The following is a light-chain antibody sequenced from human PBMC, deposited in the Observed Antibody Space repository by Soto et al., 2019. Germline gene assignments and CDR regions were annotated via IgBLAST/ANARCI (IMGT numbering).Light chain of an antibody. CDR3: CSYAGSYPTLYV. J-gene: IGLJ1*01. CDR2: DVS. V-gene: IGLV2-11*01. CDR1: SSDVGGYNY. Sequence: QSALTQPRSVSGSPGHSVTISCNGTSSDVGGYNYVSWYQQHPGKAPKLMIYDVSKRPSGVPDRFSGSKSGNTASLTISGLQAEDEADYYYCSYAGSYPTLYVFGTGTKVT.